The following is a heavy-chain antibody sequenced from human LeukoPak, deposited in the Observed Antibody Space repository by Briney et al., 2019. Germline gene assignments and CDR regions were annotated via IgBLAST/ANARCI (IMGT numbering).Heavy chain of an antibody. D-gene: IGHD3-3*01. J-gene: IGHJ4*02. Sequence: ASVKVSCKPSGYSFTSYGISWVRQAPGQGLECVGWINPYNGKTNYAQKVQGRVTVTTDTSTSTAYMELRSLRFDDTAVYYCARDPSGNPYFFDYWGQGTLATVSS. CDR2: INPYNGKT. CDR3: ARDPSGNPYFFDY. V-gene: IGHV1-18*01. CDR1: GYSFTSYG.